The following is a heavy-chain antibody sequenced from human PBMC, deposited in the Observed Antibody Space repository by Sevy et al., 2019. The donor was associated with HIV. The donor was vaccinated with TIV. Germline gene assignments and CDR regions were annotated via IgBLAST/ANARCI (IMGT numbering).Heavy chain of an antibody. V-gene: IGHV4-39*01. CDR2: IYYSGST. J-gene: IGHJ4*02. CDR3: ARLSLATVFDY. CDR1: GGSISSSSYY. Sequence: SETLSLTCTVSGGSISSSSYYWGWIRQPPGKGLEWIGSIYYSGSTYYNPSLKSRVTISVDTSKNQFSLKLSSVTAADTAVYYCARLSLATVFDYWSQGTLVTVSS. D-gene: IGHD4-17*01.